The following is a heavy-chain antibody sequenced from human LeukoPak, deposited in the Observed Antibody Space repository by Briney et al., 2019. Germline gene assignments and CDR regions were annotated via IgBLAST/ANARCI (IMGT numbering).Heavy chain of an antibody. Sequence: GGSLRLSCAASGFSFHKYGMHWVRQAPGKGLEWVSGISWNSGSIGYADSVKGRFTISRDNAKNSLYLQMNSLRAEDMALYYCAKDVGSNGNDAFDIWGQGTMVTVSS. J-gene: IGHJ3*02. CDR1: GFSFHKYG. D-gene: IGHD1-1*01. V-gene: IGHV3-9*03. CDR2: ISWNSGSI. CDR3: AKDVGSNGNDAFDI.